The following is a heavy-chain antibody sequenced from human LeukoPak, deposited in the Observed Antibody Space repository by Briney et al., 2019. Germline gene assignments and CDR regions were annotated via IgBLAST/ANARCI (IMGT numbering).Heavy chain of an antibody. CDR1: GGTFSSYA. Sequence: ASVKVSCKASGGTFSSYAISWVRQAPGQGLEWMGWINPNSGGTNYAQKFQGRVTMTRDTSISTAYMELSRLRSDDTAVYYCAKQLGSHRFDPWGQGTLVTVSS. CDR2: INPNSGGT. CDR3: AKQLGSHRFDP. J-gene: IGHJ5*02. D-gene: IGHD1-1*01. V-gene: IGHV1-2*02.